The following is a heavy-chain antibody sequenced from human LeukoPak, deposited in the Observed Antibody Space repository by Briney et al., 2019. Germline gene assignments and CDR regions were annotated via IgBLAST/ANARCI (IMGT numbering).Heavy chain of an antibody. CDR1: GGSISSGDYY. J-gene: IGHJ3*02. CDR3: ARGWFGELLWSVDALDI. Sequence: PSQTLSLTCTVSGGSISSGDYYWSWIRQHPGKGLEWIGYIYDSGSTNYNPSLKSRVTISVDTSKNQFSLKLNSVTAADTAVYYCARGWFGELLWSVDALDIWGQGTMVTVSS. CDR2: IYDSGST. D-gene: IGHD3-10*01. V-gene: IGHV4-31*03.